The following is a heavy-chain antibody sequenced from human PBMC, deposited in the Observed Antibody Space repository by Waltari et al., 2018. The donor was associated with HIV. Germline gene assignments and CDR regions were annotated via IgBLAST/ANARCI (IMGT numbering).Heavy chain of an antibody. Sequence: EVQLVESGGGLVQPGRSLRLSCAASGFTFDDYAMHWVRQAPGKGLEWVSGISWNSGSIGYADSVKGRFTISRDNAKNSLYLQMNSLRAEDTALYYCAKGYDSSGYYYYYYGMDVWGQGTTVTVSS. CDR3: AKGYDSSGYYYYYYGMDV. D-gene: IGHD3-22*01. CDR1: GFTFDDYA. CDR2: ISWNSGSI. V-gene: IGHV3-9*01. J-gene: IGHJ6*02.